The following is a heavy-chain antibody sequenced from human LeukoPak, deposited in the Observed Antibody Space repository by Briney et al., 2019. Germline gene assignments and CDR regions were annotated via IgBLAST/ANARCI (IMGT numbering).Heavy chain of an antibody. CDR2: IIPIFGTA. J-gene: IGHJ6*03. CDR3: AGSITAVGYYYYMDV. CDR1: GGTFSSYA. D-gene: IGHD6-6*01. V-gene: IGHV1-69*05. Sequence: SVKVSCKASGGTFSSYAISWVRQAPGQGLEWMGGIIPIFGTANYAQKFQGRVTITTDESTSTAYMELSSLRSEDTAFYYCAGSITAVGYYYYMDVWAKGPRSPSP.